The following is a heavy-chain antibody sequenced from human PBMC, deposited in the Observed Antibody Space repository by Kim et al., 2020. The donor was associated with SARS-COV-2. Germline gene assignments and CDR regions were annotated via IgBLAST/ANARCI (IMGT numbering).Heavy chain of an antibody. J-gene: IGHJ4*01. Sequence: SETLSLTCTVSGGSISSNNYYWGWIRQPPGRGLEWIGTIYYSGSTYYNPSLKSRVTISVDTSKTQFSLKLSSVTAADTAVYYCASLSTGYVWDKFDYWG. CDR2: IYYSGST. D-gene: IGHD3-16*01. CDR3: ASLSTGYVWDKFDY. V-gene: IGHV4-39*01. CDR1: GGSISSNNYY.